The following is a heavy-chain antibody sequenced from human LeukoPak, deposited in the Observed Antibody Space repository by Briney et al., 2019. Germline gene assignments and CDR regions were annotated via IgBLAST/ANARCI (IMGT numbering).Heavy chain of an antibody. CDR2: INSDGRST. J-gene: IGHJ4*02. V-gene: IGHV3-74*01. D-gene: IGHD6-13*01. CDR1: GFTFSNFW. Sequence: GGSLRLSCAASGFTFSNFWMHWVRHAPGKGLVWISRINSDGRSTNYADSVKGRFNISRDDAKNTLYLQMNGLRAEDTAVYYCAAAVAAAPGAYWGQGTLVTVSS. CDR3: AAAVAAAPGAY.